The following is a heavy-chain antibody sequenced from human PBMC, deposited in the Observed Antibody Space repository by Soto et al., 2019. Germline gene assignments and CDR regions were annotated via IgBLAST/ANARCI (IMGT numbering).Heavy chain of an antibody. CDR1: GFTFSSYG. J-gene: IGHJ6*02. Sequence: HVQLVESGGGVVQPGRSLRLSCAASGFTFSSYGMHWVRQAPGKGLEWVAVIWYDGSNKYYADSVKGRFTISRDNSKNTLYLQMNSLRAEDTAVYYCARGRTYYDILTGYYEDYGMDVWGQGTTVTVSS. D-gene: IGHD3-9*01. CDR3: ARGRTYYDILTGYYEDYGMDV. CDR2: IWYDGSNK. V-gene: IGHV3-33*01.